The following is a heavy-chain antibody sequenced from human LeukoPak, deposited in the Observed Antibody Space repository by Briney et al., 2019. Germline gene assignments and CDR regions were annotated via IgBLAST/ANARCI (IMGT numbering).Heavy chain of an antibody. D-gene: IGHD2/OR15-2a*01. J-gene: IGHJ4*02. Sequence: GGSLRLSCAASGFTVSTYWMHWVRQAPGKGLVWVSRINSDGSSTSYADSVKGRFTISRDNAKNTLYLEMNSLRAEDTAVYYCARPRQCYSTTSSANHFDYWGQGTLVTVSS. CDR3: ARPRQCYSTTSSANHFDY. CDR2: INSDGSST. CDR1: GFTVSTYW. V-gene: IGHV3-74*01.